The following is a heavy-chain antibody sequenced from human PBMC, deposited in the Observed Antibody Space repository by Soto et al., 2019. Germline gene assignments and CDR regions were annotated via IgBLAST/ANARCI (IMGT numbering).Heavy chain of an antibody. J-gene: IGHJ5*02. CDR2: MNPNSGNT. Sequence: QVQLVQSGAEVKKPGASVKVSCKASGYTFTSYDINWVRQATGQGLEWMGWMNPNSGNTGYAQKFQGRVTMTRHTSLSTAYMELSSLSSEDTSVYYCARGYDFWSGYFSNWFDPWGQGPLVAVSS. CDR3: ARGYDFWSGYFSNWFDP. D-gene: IGHD3-3*01. V-gene: IGHV1-8*01. CDR1: GYTFTSYD.